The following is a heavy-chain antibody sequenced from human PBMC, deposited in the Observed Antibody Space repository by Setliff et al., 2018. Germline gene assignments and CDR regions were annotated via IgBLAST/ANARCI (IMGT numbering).Heavy chain of an antibody. V-gene: IGHV5-51*01. Sequence: GESLKISCKDSGYSFSISWIGWVRQMPGKGLEWMGVIYPGDSDTRYSPSFQGQVTISADKSINTAYLQWSSLKASDTAIYYCTRHEDRNKCTSSSCYRENDAFDVWGQGAMVTVSS. CDR2: IYPGDSDT. CDR3: TRHEDRNKCTSSSCYRENDAFDV. CDR1: GYSFSISW. D-gene: IGHD2-2*01. J-gene: IGHJ3*01.